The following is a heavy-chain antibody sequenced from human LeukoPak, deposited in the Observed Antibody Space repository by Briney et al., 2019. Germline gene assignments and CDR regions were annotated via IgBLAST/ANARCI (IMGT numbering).Heavy chain of an antibody. V-gene: IGHV3-66*01. CDR1: GFIVSKNY. CDR3: ARDADTTDY. D-gene: IGHD5-18*01. J-gene: IGHJ4*02. Sequence: GGSLRLSCAACGFIVSKNYMSWVRQAPGKGLEWVSIIYSGGGTYYADSVKGRFTISRDNSKNTLYLQMNSLRAEDTAVYYCARDADTTDYWGQGTLVTVSS. CDR2: IYSGGGT.